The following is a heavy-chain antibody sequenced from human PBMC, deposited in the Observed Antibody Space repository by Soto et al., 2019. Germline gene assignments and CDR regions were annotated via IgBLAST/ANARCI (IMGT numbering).Heavy chain of an antibody. CDR2: IFSNDEK. V-gene: IGHV2-26*01. Sequence: HVTLKESGPVLVKPTETLTLTCTVSGFSLSNGKVGVSWIRQPPGKALEWLAHIFSNDEKSYRTSLTSRITISEDTSKSQVVLTMTNVDPVDTATYYCARILFGRSVAGGYFYMDVWGKGTTVTVSS. CDR3: ARILFGRSVAGGYFYMDV. CDR1: GFSLSNGKVG. J-gene: IGHJ6*03. D-gene: IGHD6-19*01.